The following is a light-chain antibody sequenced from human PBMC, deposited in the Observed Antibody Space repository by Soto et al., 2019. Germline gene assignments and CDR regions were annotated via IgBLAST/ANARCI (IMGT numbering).Light chain of an antibody. CDR1: SSDVGYSNH. V-gene: IGLV2-14*01. Sequence: QSALTQPASVSGSPGQSITISCTGTSSDVGYSNHVSWYQQHSGKVPKVIIYEVSNRPSGVSGRFSGSKSGNTASLTISGLQPEDEADYYCNSYTKTGTFWVFGGGTKLTVL. J-gene: IGLJ3*02. CDR2: EVS. CDR3: NSYTKTGTFWV.